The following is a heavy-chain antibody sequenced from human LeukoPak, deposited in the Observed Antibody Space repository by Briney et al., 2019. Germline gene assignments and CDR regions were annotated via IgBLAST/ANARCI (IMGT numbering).Heavy chain of an antibody. Sequence: GRSLRLSCAASGFTFSSYAMHWVRQAPGKGLEWVAVISYDGSNKYYADSVKGRFTISRDNSKNTLYLQMNSLRAEDTAVYYCARDGDIVATINYYFDYWGQGTLVTVSS. CDR1: GFTFSSYA. J-gene: IGHJ4*02. V-gene: IGHV3-30-3*01. CDR3: ARDGDIVATINYYFDY. D-gene: IGHD5-12*01. CDR2: ISYDGSNK.